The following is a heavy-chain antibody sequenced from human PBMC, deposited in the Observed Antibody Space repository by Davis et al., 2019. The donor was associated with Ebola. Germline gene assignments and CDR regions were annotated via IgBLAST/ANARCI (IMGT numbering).Heavy chain of an antibody. CDR1: GFTFSSYG. CDR3: AKDLSQGSWDWFDP. J-gene: IGHJ5*02. V-gene: IGHV3-30*18. CDR2: ISYDGSNK. Sequence: GESLKISCAASGFTFSSYGMHWVRQAPGKGLEWVAVISYDGSNKYYADSVKGRFTISRDNSKNTLYLQMNSLRAEDTAVYYCAKDLSQGSWDWFDPWGQGTLVTVSS. D-gene: IGHD2-15*01.